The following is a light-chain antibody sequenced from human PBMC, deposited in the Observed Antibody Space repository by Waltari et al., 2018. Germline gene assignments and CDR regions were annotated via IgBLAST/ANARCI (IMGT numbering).Light chain of an antibody. V-gene: IGKV1-33*01. J-gene: IGKJ4*01. Sequence: DIQMTQSPSSLSAFVGETVTITCQACQDITNSLNWYQQKPGKAPKLLICDAFNLQSGVPLRFSGRGSGTNFTFTISALQPEDTATYFCQQFENLPLTFGAGTKVEI. CDR3: QQFENLPLT. CDR1: QDITNS. CDR2: DAF.